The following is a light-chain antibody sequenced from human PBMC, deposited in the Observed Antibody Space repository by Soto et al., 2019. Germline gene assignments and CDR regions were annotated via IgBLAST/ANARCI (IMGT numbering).Light chain of an antibody. CDR2: DVT. J-gene: IGLJ2*01. V-gene: IGLV2-14*01. CDR1: SSDVGGYNF. CDR3: SSYTSSITPVV. Sequence: QSALTQPASVSGSPGQSITISCTGTSSDVGGYNFVSWYQQHPGNAPKLIIYDVTNRPSGVSNRFSGSKSGNTASLTISGLQAEDEADYYCSSYTSSITPVVFGGGTELTVL.